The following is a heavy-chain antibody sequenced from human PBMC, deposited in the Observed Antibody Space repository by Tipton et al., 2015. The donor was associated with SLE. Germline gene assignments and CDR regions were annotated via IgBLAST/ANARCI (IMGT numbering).Heavy chain of an antibody. CDR3: ARGRYYYDTPPHY. D-gene: IGHD3-22*01. CDR2: IYSSGST. V-gene: IGHV4-4*07. J-gene: IGHJ4*01. Sequence: TLSLTCSVSGGSISNYYWSWIRQPAGKGLEWIGRIYSSGSTNYNPSLESRATVSVDTSKNQFSLKLTSVTAADTAVYYCARGRYYYDTPPHYWGQGTRVTVSS. CDR1: GGSISNYY.